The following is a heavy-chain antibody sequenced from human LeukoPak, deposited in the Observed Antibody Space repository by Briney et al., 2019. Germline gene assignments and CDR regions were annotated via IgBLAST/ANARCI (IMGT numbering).Heavy chain of an antibody. J-gene: IGHJ1*01. Sequence: GGSLRLSCEASGFTFSRYWMHWVRQAPGKGLVWVSRIKSDGKTNYADSVKGRFTISRDNAKNTVSLQMDSLRAEDTGVYYCARAPSEVGGYYPEYFRHWGQGTLVTVSS. CDR2: IKSDGKT. CDR3: ARAPSEVGGYYPEYFRH. D-gene: IGHD3-22*01. CDR1: GFTFSRYW. V-gene: IGHV3-74*01.